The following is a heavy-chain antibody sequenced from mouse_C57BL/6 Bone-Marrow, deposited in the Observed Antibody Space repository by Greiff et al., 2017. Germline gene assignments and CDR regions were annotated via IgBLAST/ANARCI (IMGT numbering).Heavy chain of an antibody. CDR2: IDPENGDT. Sequence: VHVKQSGAELVRPWASVKLSCTASGFNIKDDYMHWVKQRPEQGLEWIGWIDPENGDTEYASKFQGKATITADTSSNTAYLQLSSLTSEDTAVDYCATRLDYWGQGTTLTVSS. J-gene: IGHJ2*01. CDR3: ATRLDY. CDR1: GFNIKDDY. D-gene: IGHD3-2*02. V-gene: IGHV14-4*01.